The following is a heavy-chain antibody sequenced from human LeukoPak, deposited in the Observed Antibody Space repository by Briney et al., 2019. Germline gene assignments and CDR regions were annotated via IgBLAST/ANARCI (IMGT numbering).Heavy chain of an antibody. V-gene: IGHV1-24*01. J-gene: IGHJ4*02. CDR2: FDPEDGET. D-gene: IGHD3-10*01. CDR1: GYTLTELS. Sequence: ASVKVSCKVSGYTLTELSMHWARQAPGKGLEWMGGFDPEDGETIYAQKFQGRVTMTEDTSTDTAYMELSSLRSEDTAVYYCATSFRAGAPFDYWGQGTLVTVSS. CDR3: ATSFRAGAPFDY.